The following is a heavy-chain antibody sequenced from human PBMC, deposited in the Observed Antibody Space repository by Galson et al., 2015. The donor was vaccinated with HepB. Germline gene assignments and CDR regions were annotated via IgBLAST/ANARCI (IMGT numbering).Heavy chain of an antibody. V-gene: IGHV3-30-3*01. CDR1: GFTFSSYA. CDR3: ARALEDIVVVPAAILDDYYYMDV. J-gene: IGHJ6*03. CDR2: ISYDGSNK. Sequence: SLRLSCAASGFTFSSYAMHWVRQAPGKGLEWVAVISYDGSNKYYADSVKGRFTISRDNSKNTLYLQMNSLRAEDTAVYYCARALEDIVVVPAAILDDYYYMDVWGKGTTVTVSS. D-gene: IGHD2-2*01.